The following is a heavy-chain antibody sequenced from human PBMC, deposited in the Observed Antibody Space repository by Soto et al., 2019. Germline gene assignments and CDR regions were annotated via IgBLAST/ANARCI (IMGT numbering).Heavy chain of an antibody. D-gene: IGHD1-26*01. CDR1: GFTLSNAW. CDR3: TAKWELPPIYVYYGMDV. V-gene: IGHV3-15*01. Sequence: GGSLRLSCAASGFTLSNAWMSWVRQAPGKGLEWVGRIKSKTDGGTTDYAAPVKGRFTISRDDSKNTLYLQMNSLKTEDTAVYYCTAKWELPPIYVYYGMDVWGQGTTVPVSS. J-gene: IGHJ6*02. CDR2: IKSKTDGGTT.